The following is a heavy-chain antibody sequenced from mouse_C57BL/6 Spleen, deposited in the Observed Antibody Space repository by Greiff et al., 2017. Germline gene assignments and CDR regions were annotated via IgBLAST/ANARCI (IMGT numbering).Heavy chain of an antibody. Sequence: EVKLMESGPGLVKPSQSLSLTCSVTGYSITRGYYWNWIRQFPGNKLEWRGFISYGGSHNYNPSLKNRISITRDTSQNQFFLKLNSVTTEDTATYYCARGIYYDYDEAWFAYWGQGTLVTVSA. CDR1: GYSITRGYY. D-gene: IGHD2-4*01. CDR2: ISYGGSH. J-gene: IGHJ3*01. CDR3: ARGIYYDYDEAWFAY. V-gene: IGHV3-6*01.